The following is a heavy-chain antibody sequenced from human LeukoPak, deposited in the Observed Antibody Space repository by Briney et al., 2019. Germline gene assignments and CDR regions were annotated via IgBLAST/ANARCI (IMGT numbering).Heavy chain of an antibody. Sequence: PSETLSLTCTVSGGSINTNFYYWGWIRQPPGEGLEWIGSIYYTGSTYYNPSLKSRVTISVDTSKNQFFLKLSSLTAADTAVYYCTRHAARFDYWGQGILVTVSS. CDR2: IYYTGST. CDR3: TRHAARFDY. CDR1: GGSINTNFYY. D-gene: IGHD6-25*01. J-gene: IGHJ4*02. V-gene: IGHV4-39*01.